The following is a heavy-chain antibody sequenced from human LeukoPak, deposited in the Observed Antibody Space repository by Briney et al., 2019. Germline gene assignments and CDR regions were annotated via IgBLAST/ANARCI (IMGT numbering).Heavy chain of an antibody. D-gene: IGHD3-10*01. V-gene: IGHV3-23*01. CDR2: ISGSGVST. CDR1: GFTFSSYA. CDR3: AKDPRGYYYGMDV. Sequence: GGSLRLSCAASGFTFSSYAMSWVRQAPGKGLERVSAISGSGVSTYYADSVKGRFTISRDNSKNTLYLQMNGLRAEDTAVYYCAKDPRGYYYGMDVWGKGTTVTVSS. J-gene: IGHJ6*04.